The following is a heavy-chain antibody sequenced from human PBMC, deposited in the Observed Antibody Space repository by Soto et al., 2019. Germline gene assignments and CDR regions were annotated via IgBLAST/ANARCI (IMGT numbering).Heavy chain of an antibody. Sequence: LSLTCAVYGGSFSGYYWTWIRQPPGTGLEWIGEINHSGSTNYNPSLKSRVTISVDTSKNQFSLKLTSVIAADTAVYYCARDKITGHFDYWGQGTLVTVSS. CDR2: INHSGST. CDR3: ARDKITGHFDY. V-gene: IGHV4-34*01. D-gene: IGHD2-8*02. J-gene: IGHJ4*02. CDR1: GGSFSGYY.